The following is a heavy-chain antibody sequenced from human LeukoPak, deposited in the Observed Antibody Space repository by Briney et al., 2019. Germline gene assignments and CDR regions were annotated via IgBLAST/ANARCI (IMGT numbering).Heavy chain of an antibody. CDR1: GFSLSTYS. Sequence: GGSLRLSCAASGFSLSTYSMNWVRQAPGKGLEWVSFISSSSSYIYYADSVKGRFTISRDYAKNSLYLQMNSLRAEDTAVYYCARDGVGGSGFDPWGQGTLVTVSS. CDR2: ISSSSSYI. D-gene: IGHD1-26*01. CDR3: ARDGVGGSGFDP. V-gene: IGHV3-21*01. J-gene: IGHJ5*02.